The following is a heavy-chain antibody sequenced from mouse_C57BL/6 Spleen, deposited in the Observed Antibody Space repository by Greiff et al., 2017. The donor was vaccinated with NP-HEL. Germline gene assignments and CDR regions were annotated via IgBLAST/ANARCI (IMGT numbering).Heavy chain of an antibody. J-gene: IGHJ1*03. Sequence: EVHLVESGGGLVKPGGSLKLSCAASGFTFSDYGMHWVRQAPEKGLEWVAYISSGSSTIYYADTVKGRFTISRDNAKNTLFLQMTSLRSEDTAMYYCAKLRPHWYFDVWGTGTTVTVSS. CDR1: GFTFSDYG. D-gene: IGHD1-2*01. CDR3: AKLRPHWYFDV. CDR2: ISSGSSTI. V-gene: IGHV5-17*01.